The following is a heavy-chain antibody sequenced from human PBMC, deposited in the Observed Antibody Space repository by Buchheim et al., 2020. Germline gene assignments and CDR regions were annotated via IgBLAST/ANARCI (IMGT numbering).Heavy chain of an antibody. V-gene: IGHV4-34*01. CDR1: GGSFSGYY. D-gene: IGHD4-17*01. CDR2: INYSGNT. J-gene: IGHJ4*02. CDR3: ARGPSTTVSDEGYYYFDS. Sequence: QVQLLQWGAGLLKPSETLSLTCAVYGGSFSGYYWSWIRQPPGKGLEWIGEINYSGNTNYNPSLKSRVTISVDTSKNQYFLKLNSVTAADTAVYYCARGPSTTVSDEGYYYFDSWGQGTL.